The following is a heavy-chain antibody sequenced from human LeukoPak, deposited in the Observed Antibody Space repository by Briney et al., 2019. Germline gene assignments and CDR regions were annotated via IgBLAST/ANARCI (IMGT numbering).Heavy chain of an antibody. V-gene: IGHV4-39*02. D-gene: IGHD3-3*01. J-gene: IGHJ4*02. CDR1: GGTISTSSYY. CDR3: ARRYDFWSGFPNYYFDS. Sequence: SETLSLTCNVSGGTISTSSYYWGWIRQPPGKGLEWIGNIYYTGSAYYNPSLKSRVTISIDTSKNHFSLKLTSVTAADAAVYYCARRYDFWSGFPNYYFDSWGQGTLVTVSS. CDR2: IYYTGSA.